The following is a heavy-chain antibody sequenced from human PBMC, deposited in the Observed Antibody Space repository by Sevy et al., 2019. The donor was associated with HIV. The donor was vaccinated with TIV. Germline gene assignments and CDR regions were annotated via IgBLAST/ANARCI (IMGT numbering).Heavy chain of an antibody. CDR2: IYYSGST. Sequence: SETLSLTCTVSGGSVSSGSYYWSWIRQPPGKGLEWIGHIYYSGSTNYNPSHKSRVTMSVDTSKNQFSLKLSSVTAADTAVYYCAREGAVREGEYWFDPWGQRTLVTVSS. CDR1: GGSVSSGSYY. CDR3: AREGAVREGEYWFDP. J-gene: IGHJ5*02. D-gene: IGHD3-16*01. V-gene: IGHV4-61*01.